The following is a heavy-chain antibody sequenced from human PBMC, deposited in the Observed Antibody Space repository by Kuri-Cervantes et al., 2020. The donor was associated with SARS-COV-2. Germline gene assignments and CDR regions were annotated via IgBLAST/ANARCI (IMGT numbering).Heavy chain of an antibody. Sequence: SETLSLTCTVSGGSISSSSYYWGWIRQPPGKGLEWIGSIYYSGSTYYNPSLKSRVTTSVDTSKNQFSLKLSSVTAADTAVYYCARGSYGSGSYYSHWGQGTLVTVSS. CDR1: GGSISSSSYY. V-gene: IGHV4-39*01. CDR2: IYYSGST. D-gene: IGHD3-10*01. J-gene: IGHJ4*02. CDR3: ARGSYGSGSYYSH.